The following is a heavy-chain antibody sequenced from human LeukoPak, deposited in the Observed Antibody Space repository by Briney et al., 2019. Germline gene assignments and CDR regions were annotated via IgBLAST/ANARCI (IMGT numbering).Heavy chain of an antibody. D-gene: IGHD3-22*01. V-gene: IGHV4-59*11. CDR1: GGSISSLY. CDR3: ARALERYYYDSSGYYAHFDY. J-gene: IGHJ4*02. Sequence: PSETLSLTCTVSGGSISSLYWSWIRQPPGKGLEWIGYIYYSGSTNYNPSLKSRVTISVDTSKNQFSLKLSSVTAADTAVYYCARALERYYYDSSGYYAHFDYWGQGTLVTVSS. CDR2: IYYSGST.